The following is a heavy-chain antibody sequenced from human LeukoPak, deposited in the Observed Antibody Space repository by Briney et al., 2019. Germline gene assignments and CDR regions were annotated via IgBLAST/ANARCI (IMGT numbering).Heavy chain of an antibody. CDR2: ISGDETYT. J-gene: IGHJ3*02. CDR3: VREDNAFNI. V-gene: IGHV3-74*01. CDR1: GFTFSTDF. Sequence: GGSLRLSCVASGFTFSTDFMHWIRHAPGEGLMWVSQISGDETYTNYADSVKGRFTISRDNAKNTLYLQMNSLRAEDTAIYYCVREDNAFNIWGQGTLVTVSS.